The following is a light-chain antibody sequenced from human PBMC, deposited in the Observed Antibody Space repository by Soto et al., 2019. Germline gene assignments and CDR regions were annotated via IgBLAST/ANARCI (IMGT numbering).Light chain of an antibody. Sequence: DVVMTQSPLSLPVTLGQPASISCRSNQSLVHSDGIAYFSWFQQRPGRSPRRLIYKVSNRDSGVPARFSGSGSGTDFALKISRVEAEDVGVYYCVQRIEFPVTFGGGTKVDIK. CDR3: VQRIEFPVT. V-gene: IGKV2-30*02. CDR1: QSLVHSDGIAY. J-gene: IGKJ4*01. CDR2: KVS.